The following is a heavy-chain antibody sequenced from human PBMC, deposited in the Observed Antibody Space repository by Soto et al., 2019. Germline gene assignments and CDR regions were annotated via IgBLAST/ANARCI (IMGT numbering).Heavy chain of an antibody. CDR3: ARDSVAGGYYYYYGLDV. CDR2: MYSGGIT. D-gene: IGHD3-16*01. J-gene: IGHJ6*02. CDR1: VFTCDSNY. Sequence: GSLRLSCAASVFTCDSNYMSWVRQGPGKGLEWVSIMYSGGITYYADFVKGRFTISRDNSKNTVYLEMNSLRAEDTAVYYCARDSVAGGYYYYYGLDVWGQGTTVTVPS. V-gene: IGHV3-53*01.